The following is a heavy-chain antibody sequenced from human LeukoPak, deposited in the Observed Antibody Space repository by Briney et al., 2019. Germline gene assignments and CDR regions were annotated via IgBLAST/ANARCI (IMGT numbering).Heavy chain of an antibody. CDR1: GYTFTSYD. Sequence: ASVKVSCKASGYTFTSYDINWVRQATGQGLEWMGWINPNSGGTNYAQKFQGRVTMTRDTSISTAYMELSRLRSDDTAVYYCATWEGGYCSGGSCYSSGYWGQGTLVTVSS. V-gene: IGHV1-2*02. J-gene: IGHJ4*02. CDR3: ATWEGGYCSGGSCYSSGY. D-gene: IGHD2-15*01. CDR2: INPNSGGT.